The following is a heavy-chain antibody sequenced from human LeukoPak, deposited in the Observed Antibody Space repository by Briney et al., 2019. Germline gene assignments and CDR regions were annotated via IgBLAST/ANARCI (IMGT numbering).Heavy chain of an antibody. CDR2: IYRSGST. J-gene: IGHJ4*02. CDR3: ARKGYDYWRFDY. Sequence: SETLSLTCAVSGGSISSSNWWSWVRQPPGKGLEWIGEIYRSGSTNYNPSLKSRVTISVDKSKNQFSLKLSSVTAADTAVYYCARKGYDYWRFDYWGQGTLVTVSS. V-gene: IGHV4-4*02. D-gene: IGHD5-12*01. CDR1: GGSISSSNW.